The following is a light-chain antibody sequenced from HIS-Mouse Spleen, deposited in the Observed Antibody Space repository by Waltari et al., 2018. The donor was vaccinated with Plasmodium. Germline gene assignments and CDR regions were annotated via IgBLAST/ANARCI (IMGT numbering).Light chain of an antibody. Sequence: EIVMTQSPATLSVSPGERATPSCRASQSVSSNLAWYQQKPGQAPRLLIYGAATRATGIPARFSGSGSGTEFTLTISSLQSEDFAVYYCQQYNNWPRGVTFGQGTRLEIK. CDR3: QQYNNWPRGVT. J-gene: IGKJ5*01. CDR2: GAA. V-gene: IGKV3-15*01. CDR1: QSVSSN.